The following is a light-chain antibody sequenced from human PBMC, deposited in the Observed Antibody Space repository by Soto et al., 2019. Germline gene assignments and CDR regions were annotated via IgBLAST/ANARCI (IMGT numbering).Light chain of an antibody. Sequence: EIVLTQSPGTLSLSPGERATLSCRASQTLTSSYLAWYQQKPGQAPRLLIYGASSRATGIPDRFSGSGSGTAFTLPIRSRDPEDFAVYYCQQYESSPPSYTFGQGTKLEIK. CDR2: GAS. J-gene: IGKJ2*01. CDR1: QTLTSSY. V-gene: IGKV3-20*01. CDR3: QQYESSPPSYT.